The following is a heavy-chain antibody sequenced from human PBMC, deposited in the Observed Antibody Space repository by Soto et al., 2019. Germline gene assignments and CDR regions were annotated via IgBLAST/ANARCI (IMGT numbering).Heavy chain of an antibody. J-gene: IGHJ4*02. CDR3: ARDEGITVLKF. Sequence: QVQLVESGGGVVQPGRPLRLSCATSGFLFSSHGYHWVRQAPGKGLEWVGAIWHDGSKIYYADSVKGRFTISRDDSKNQLYLQMNSLRAADTAVYHCARDEGITVLKFWGQGTLVTVSS. CDR2: IWHDGSKI. V-gene: IGHV3-33*01. CDR1: GFLFSSHG. D-gene: IGHD2-8*01.